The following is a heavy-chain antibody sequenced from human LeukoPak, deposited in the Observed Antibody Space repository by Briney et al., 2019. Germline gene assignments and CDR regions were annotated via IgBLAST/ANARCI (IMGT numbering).Heavy chain of an antibody. J-gene: IGHJ4*02. D-gene: IGHD6-19*01. Sequence: SETLSLTCTVSGGSISSYYWSWIRQPAGKGLEWIGRIYTSGSTNYNPSLKRRVTMSVDTSKNQFSLKLSSVTAADTAGYYCARGSTAVAFDYWGQGTLVTVSS. V-gene: IGHV4-4*07. CDR3: ARGSTAVAFDY. CDR1: GGSISSYY. CDR2: IYTSGST.